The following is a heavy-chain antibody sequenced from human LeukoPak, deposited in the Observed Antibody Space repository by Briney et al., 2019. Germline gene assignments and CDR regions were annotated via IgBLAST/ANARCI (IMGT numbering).Heavy chain of an antibody. Sequence: PSETLSLTCAVYGGSFSGYYWSWIRQPPGKGLEWIGEINHSGSTNYNPSLKSRVTIPVDTSKNQFSLKLSSVTAADTAVYYCARGRITMVRGVIFRRYYFDYWGQGTLVTVSS. D-gene: IGHD3-10*01. V-gene: IGHV4-34*01. CDR1: GGSFSGYY. CDR3: ARGRITMVRGVIFRRYYFDY. J-gene: IGHJ4*02. CDR2: INHSGST.